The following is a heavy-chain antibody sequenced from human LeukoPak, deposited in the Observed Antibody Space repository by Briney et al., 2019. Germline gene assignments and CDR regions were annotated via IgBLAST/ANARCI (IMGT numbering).Heavy chain of an antibody. CDR1: GFTFSNAW. D-gene: IGHD6-13*01. CDR3: TTAMYSSSWYTSYFDY. CDR2: IKSKADGGTT. V-gene: IGHV3-15*01. J-gene: IGHJ4*02. Sequence: GGSLRLSCAASGFTFSNAWMSWVRQAPGKGLEWVGRIKSKADGGTTEYAAPVKGRFTISRVDSKNTLHLQMNSLKTEDTAVYYCTTAMYSSSWYTSYFDYWGQGTLVTASS.